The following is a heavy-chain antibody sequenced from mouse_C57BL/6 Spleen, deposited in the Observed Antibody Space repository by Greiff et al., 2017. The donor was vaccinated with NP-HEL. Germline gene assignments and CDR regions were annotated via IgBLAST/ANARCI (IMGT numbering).Heavy chain of an antibody. D-gene: IGHD2-12*01. CDR3: ASLYDY. Sequence: DVQLVESGPELVKPGASVKISCKASGYSFTGYYMNWVKQSPEKSLEWIGEINPSTGGTTYNQKFKAKATLTVDKSSSTAYMQLKSLTSEDSAVYYCASLYDYWGQGTSVTVSS. CDR1: GYSFTGYY. V-gene: IGHV1-42*01. CDR2: INPSTGGT. J-gene: IGHJ4*01.